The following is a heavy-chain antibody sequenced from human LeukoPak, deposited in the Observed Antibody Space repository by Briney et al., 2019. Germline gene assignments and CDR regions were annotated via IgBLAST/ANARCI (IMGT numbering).Heavy chain of an antibody. CDR3: ARDAITMVRGVIEDY. V-gene: IGHV1-18*01. J-gene: IGHJ4*02. CDR2: ISAYNGNT. D-gene: IGHD3-10*01. CDR1: GYTFTSYG. Sequence: ASVKVSCKASGYTFTSYGISWVRQAPGQGLEWMGWISAYNGNTNYAQKLQGRVTMTTDTSTSTAYMELRSLGSDDTAVYYCARDAITMVRGVIEDYWGQGTLVTVSS.